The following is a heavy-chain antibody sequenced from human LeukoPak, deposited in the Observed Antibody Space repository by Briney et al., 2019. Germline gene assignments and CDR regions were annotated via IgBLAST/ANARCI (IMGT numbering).Heavy chain of an antibody. CDR3: WRGPRYYDFWSGFRGAFDI. V-gene: IGHV4-34*01. J-gene: IGHJ3*02. CDR1: GGSFSGYY. CDR2: INHSGST. D-gene: IGHD3-3*01. Sequence: SETLSLTCAVYGGSFSGYYWSWIRQPPGKGLEWVGEINHSGSTNYNPSLKGRVTISVDRSKNQFSLKLRSVAAADTAVFYLWRGPRYYDFWSGFRGAFDIWGQGTMVTVSS.